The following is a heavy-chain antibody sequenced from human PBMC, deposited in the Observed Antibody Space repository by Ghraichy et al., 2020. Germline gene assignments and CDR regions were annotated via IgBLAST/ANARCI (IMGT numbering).Heavy chain of an antibody. J-gene: IGHJ6*02. D-gene: IGHD6-19*01. V-gene: IGHV4-34*01. CDR2: INHSGST. CDR1: GGSFSGYY. Sequence: SETLSLTCAVYGGSFSGYYWSWIRQPPGKGLEWIGEINHSGSTNYNPSLKSRVTISVDTSKNQFSLKLSSVTAADTAVYYCARGQLRSGWAGVLYYYGMDDWGQGTTVTVSS. CDR3: ARGQLRSGWAGVLYYYGMDD.